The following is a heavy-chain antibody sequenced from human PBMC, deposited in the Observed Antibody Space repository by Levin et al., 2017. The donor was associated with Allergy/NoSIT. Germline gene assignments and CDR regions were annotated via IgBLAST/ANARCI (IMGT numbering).Heavy chain of an antibody. V-gene: IGHV3-7*04. D-gene: IGHD6-13*01. Sequence: GESLKISCAASGFTFSSYWMSWVRQAPGKGLEWVANIKQDGSEKYYVDSVKGRFTISRDNAKNSLYLQMNSLRAEDTAVYYCARVLLYGSSWTGVAWFDPWGQGTLVTVSS. CDR1: GFTFSSYW. J-gene: IGHJ5*02. CDR3: ARVLLYGSSWTGVAWFDP. CDR2: IKQDGSEK.